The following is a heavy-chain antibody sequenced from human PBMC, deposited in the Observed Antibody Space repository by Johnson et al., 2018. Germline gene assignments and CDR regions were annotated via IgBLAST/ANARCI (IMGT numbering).Heavy chain of an antibody. J-gene: IGHJ6*02. CDR3: ARDLSETVGGPLEGMDV. Sequence: QVQLVESGGGVVQPGRSLRLSCAASGFTFSSYGMHWVRQAPGKGLEWVAVISYDGSNKYYADSVKGRFTISRDNSKNTLYLKMNRLRAEDTAVYYCARDLSETVGGPLEGMDVWGQGTTVTVSS. CDR1: GFTFSSYG. V-gene: IGHV3-30*03. D-gene: IGHD1-1*01. CDR2: ISYDGSNK.